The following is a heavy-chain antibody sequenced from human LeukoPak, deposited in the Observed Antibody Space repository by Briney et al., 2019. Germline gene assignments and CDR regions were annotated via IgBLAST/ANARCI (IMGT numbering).Heavy chain of an antibody. Sequence: ASVTVSCKASGYTFTDYYMHWVRQMPGKGLEWMGIIYPGDSDTRYSPSFQGQVTISADKSISTAYLQWSSLKASDTAMYYCARHRHRSGPNWFDPWGQGTLVTVSS. J-gene: IGHJ5*02. D-gene: IGHD2-15*01. V-gene: IGHV5-51*01. CDR3: ARHRHRSGPNWFDP. CDR1: GYTFTDYY. CDR2: IYPGDSDT.